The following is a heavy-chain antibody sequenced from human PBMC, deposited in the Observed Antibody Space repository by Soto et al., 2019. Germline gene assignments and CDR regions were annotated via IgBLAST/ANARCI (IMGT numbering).Heavy chain of an antibody. CDR3: AKDRSYFGYYYGMDV. D-gene: IGHD1-26*01. V-gene: IGHV3-30*18. Sequence: PGGSLRLSCAASGLTFSSYGMHWVRQAPGKGLEWVAVISYDGSNKYYADSVKGRFTISRDNSKNTLYLQMNSLRAEDTAVYYCAKDRSYFGYYYGMDVWGQGTTVTVSS. CDR1: GLTFSSYG. CDR2: ISYDGSNK. J-gene: IGHJ6*02.